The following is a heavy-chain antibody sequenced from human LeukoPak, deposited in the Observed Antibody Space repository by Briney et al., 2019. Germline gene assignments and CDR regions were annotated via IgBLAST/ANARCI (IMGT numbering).Heavy chain of an antibody. V-gene: IGHV1-69*05. CDR1: GGTFSSYA. CDR3: ARDVRGYFDWSYGMDV. J-gene: IGHJ6*02. Sequence: ASVKVSCKASGGTFSSYAISWVRQAPGQGLEWMGGIIPIFGTANYAQKFQGRVTITTDESTGTAYMELSSLRSEDTAVYYCARDVRGYFDWSYGMDVWGQGTTVTVSS. D-gene: IGHD3-9*01. CDR2: IIPIFGTA.